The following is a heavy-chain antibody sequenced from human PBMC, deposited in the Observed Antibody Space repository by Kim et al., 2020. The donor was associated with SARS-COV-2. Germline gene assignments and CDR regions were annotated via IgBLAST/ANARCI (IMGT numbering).Heavy chain of an antibody. V-gene: IGHV3-49*03. CDR3: TLDIVVVPAAMPGTQNDY. CDR1: GFTFGDYA. J-gene: IGHJ4*02. Sequence: GGSLRLSCTASGFTFGDYAMSWFRQAPGKGLEWVGFIRSKAYGGTTEYAASVKGRFTISRDDSKSIAYLQMNSLKTEDTAVYYCTLDIVVVPAAMPGTQNDYWGQGTLVTVSS. D-gene: IGHD2-2*03. CDR2: IRSKAYGGTT.